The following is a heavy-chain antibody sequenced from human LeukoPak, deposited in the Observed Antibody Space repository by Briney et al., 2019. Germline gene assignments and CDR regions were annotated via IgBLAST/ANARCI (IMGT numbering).Heavy chain of an antibody. CDR2: VSKDGSTK. CDR3: VREGIIPTRLGGHYYHYLDL. Sequence: GGSLRLSCEASGFTFRYHSMHWVRQAPGKGLEWVADVSKDGSTKYYAALMERRSTISRDNSKNTLYLQMISLRPEDAAVFYCVREGIIPTRLGGHYYHYLDLWAKGTTVTVSS. V-gene: IGHV3-30*04. CDR1: GFTFRYHS. J-gene: IGHJ6*03. D-gene: IGHD3-16*01.